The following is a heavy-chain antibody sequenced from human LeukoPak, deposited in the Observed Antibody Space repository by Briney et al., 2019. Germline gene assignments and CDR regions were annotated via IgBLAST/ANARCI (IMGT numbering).Heavy chain of an antibody. D-gene: IGHD1-26*01. J-gene: IGHJ6*03. CDR3: ARPTPRGRAV. Sequence: SETLSLTCTVSGGSISSSSYYWGWIRQPPGKGLEWIGSIYYSGSTYYNPSLKSRVTISVDTSKNQFSLKLSSVTAADTAVYYCARPTPRGRAVWGKGTTVTVSS. V-gene: IGHV4-39*01. CDR1: GGSISSSSYY. CDR2: IYYSGST.